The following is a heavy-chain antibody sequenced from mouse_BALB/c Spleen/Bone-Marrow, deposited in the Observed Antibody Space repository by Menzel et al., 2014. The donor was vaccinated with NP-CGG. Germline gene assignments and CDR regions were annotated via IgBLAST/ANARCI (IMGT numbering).Heavy chain of an antibody. D-gene: IGHD1-1*01. CDR3: AFYYSGISSFFY. CDR1: GFNIKDTY. V-gene: IGHV14-3*02. CDR2: IDPANGNT. Sequence: VQLQQSGAELVKPGASVKLSCTASGFNIKDTYMHWVKQRPEQGLEWIGRIDPANGNTKYDPKFQGKATITADTSSDTAYLQLTSLTSENPAFYYCAFYYSGISSFFYGGQGTLVTVSA. J-gene: IGHJ3*01.